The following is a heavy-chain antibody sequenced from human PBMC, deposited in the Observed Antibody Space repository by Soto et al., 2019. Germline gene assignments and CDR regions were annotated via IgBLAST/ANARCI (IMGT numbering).Heavy chain of an antibody. CDR2: SSNSGTFT. V-gene: IGHV3-11*05. Sequence: VQLVESGGGLVKPGGSLRLTCAASGFSISDHYMSWIRQAPGKGLEWVSYSSNSGTFTKYADSVKGRFSISRDNAKNSLYLEINSLRGEDTAIYYCARSGDNYNVLAYWGQGTPVTVSS. CDR3: ARSGDNYNVLAY. D-gene: IGHD3-10*02. J-gene: IGHJ4*02. CDR1: GFSISDHY.